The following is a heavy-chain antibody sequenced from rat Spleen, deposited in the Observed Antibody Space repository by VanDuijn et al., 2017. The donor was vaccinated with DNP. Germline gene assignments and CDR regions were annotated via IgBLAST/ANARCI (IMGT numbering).Heavy chain of an antibody. CDR3: ARDRGTVATGAMDA. J-gene: IGHJ4*01. V-gene: IGHV2-41*01. Sequence: QVQLTESGPGLVQPSETLSITCTVSGFSLTSYNVHWVRPFPGKDLEWMGVIWNTGGTQYNSALKSRLSISKDTSKSQVLLKVNSLQSEDTATYYCARDRGTVATGAMDAWGQGTSVTVSS. CDR1: GFSLTSYN. D-gene: IGHD4-3*01. CDR2: IWNTGGT.